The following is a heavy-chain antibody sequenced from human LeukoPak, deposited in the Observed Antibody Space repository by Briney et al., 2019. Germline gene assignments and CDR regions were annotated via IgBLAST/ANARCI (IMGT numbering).Heavy chain of an antibody. CDR2: IYPDDSDT. D-gene: IGHD6-19*01. Sequence: GESLKISCKGSGYSFGNRWIGWVRQMPGKGLEWMGIIYPDDSDTIYSPSFEGQVTISADKSISTAYLQWSSLKASDTAMYYCARHARVLYGSGWYPNWSFDLWGRGTLVTVSS. J-gene: IGHJ2*01. CDR1: GYSFGNRW. V-gene: IGHV5-51*01. CDR3: ARHARVLYGSGWYPNWSFDL.